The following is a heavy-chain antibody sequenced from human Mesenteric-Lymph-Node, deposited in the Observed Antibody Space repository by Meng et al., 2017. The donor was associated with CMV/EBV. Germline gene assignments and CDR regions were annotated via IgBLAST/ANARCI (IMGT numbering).Heavy chain of an antibody. CDR1: GFTFSSYS. Sequence: GESLKISCAASGFTFSSYSMNWVRQAPGKGLEWVSSISSSSSYIYYADSVKGRFTISRDNAKNSLYLQMNSLRAEDTAVYYCARHSETYYDFWSGYYSQYYYYYGMDVWGQGTTVTVSS. CDR3: ARHSETYYDFWSGYYSQYYYYYGMDV. V-gene: IGHV3-21*01. CDR2: ISSSSSYI. J-gene: IGHJ6*02. D-gene: IGHD3-3*01.